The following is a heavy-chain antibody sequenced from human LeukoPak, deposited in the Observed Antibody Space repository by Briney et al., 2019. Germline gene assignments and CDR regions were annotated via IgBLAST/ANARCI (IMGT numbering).Heavy chain of an antibody. CDR2: ISWNSGSI. Sequence: PGRSLRLSCAASGFTFDDYAMHWVRQAPGKGLEWVSGISWNSGSIGYADSVKGRFTISRDNAKNSLYLQMNSLRAEDMALYYCAKDITAMVSGGNWFDPWGQGTLVTVSS. J-gene: IGHJ5*02. CDR3: AKDITAMVSGGNWFDP. V-gene: IGHV3-9*03. CDR1: GFTFDDYA. D-gene: IGHD5-18*01.